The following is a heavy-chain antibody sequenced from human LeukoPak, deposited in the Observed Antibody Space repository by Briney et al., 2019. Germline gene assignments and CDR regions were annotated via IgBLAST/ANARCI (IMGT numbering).Heavy chain of an antibody. D-gene: IGHD3-22*01. CDR1: GGSISSYY. Sequence: SETLSLTCTVSGGSISSYYWSWIRQPPGKGLEWIGYIYYTGSTNYNPSLKSRVTISVDTSKNQFSLKLSSVTAADTAVYYCARWYYYDSSGAVDYWGQGTLLTVSS. V-gene: IGHV4-59*01. J-gene: IGHJ4*02. CDR2: IYYTGST. CDR3: ARWYYYDSSGAVDY.